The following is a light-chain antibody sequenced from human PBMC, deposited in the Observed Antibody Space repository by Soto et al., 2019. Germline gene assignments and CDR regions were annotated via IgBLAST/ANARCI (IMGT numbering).Light chain of an antibody. Sequence: DIVMTQSPDSLAVSLGERATINCKSSQSVLYSSNNKNYLAWYQQKPGQPPKLLIYWASTRESGVPDRFSGSGSGTDFTLTISXLQAEDXAVYYCQXXYRPWTFGQGTKVEIK. J-gene: IGKJ1*01. CDR3: QXXYRPWT. CDR1: QSVLYSSNNKNY. V-gene: IGKV4-1*01. CDR2: WAS.